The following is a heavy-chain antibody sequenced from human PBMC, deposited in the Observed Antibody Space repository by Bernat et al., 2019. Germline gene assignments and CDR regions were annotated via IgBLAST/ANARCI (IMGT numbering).Heavy chain of an antibody. CDR2: INAGNGNT. D-gene: IGHD3-10*01. J-gene: IGHJ4*02. CDR1: GYTFTSYA. Sequence: QVQLVQSGAEVKKPGASVKVSCKASGYTFTSYAMHWVRQAPGQRLEWMGWINAGNGNTKYSQKFQGRVTITRDTSASTAYMELSSLRSEDTAVYYCARDRTGVIPGFDYWGQGTLVTVSS. CDR3: ARDRTGVIPGFDY. V-gene: IGHV1-3*01.